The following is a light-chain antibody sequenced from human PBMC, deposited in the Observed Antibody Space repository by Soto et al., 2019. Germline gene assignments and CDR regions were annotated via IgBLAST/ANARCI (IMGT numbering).Light chain of an antibody. CDR2: EVT. CDR1: SSDVGSCDL. CDR3: CSYANSNTLL. V-gene: IGLV2-23*02. Sequence: QSVLTQPASVSGSPGQSITISCTGTSSDVGSCDLVSWYQQHPGTAPKLIIYEVTKRPSGVSNRFSGSKSGNTASLTISGLQAEDDSDYYCCSYANSNTLLFGGGTKLTVL. J-gene: IGLJ2*01.